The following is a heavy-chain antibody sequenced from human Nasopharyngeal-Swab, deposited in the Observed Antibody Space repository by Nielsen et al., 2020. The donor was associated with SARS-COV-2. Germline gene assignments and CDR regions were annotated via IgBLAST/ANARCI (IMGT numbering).Heavy chain of an antibody. D-gene: IGHD3-10*01. Sequence: SETLSLTYTVSGGSVSSGSYYWSWIRQPPGKGLEWIGYIYYSGSTNYNPSLKSRVTISVDTSKNQFSLKLSSVTAADTAVYYCARDRYYGSGSYPYGMDVWGQGTTVTVSS. CDR2: IYYSGST. CDR3: ARDRYYGSGSYPYGMDV. CDR1: GGSVSSGSYY. J-gene: IGHJ6*02. V-gene: IGHV4-61*01.